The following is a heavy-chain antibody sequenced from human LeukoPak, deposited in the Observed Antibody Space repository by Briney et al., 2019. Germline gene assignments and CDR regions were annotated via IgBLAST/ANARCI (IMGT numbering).Heavy chain of an antibody. CDR3: ARDFVDTALDAFDI. J-gene: IGHJ3*02. V-gene: IGHV1-2*02. D-gene: IGHD5-18*01. Sequence: ASVKVSCKASGYTFTGYYMHWVRQAPGQGLEWMGWINPNSGGTNYAQKFQGRVTMTRDTSTSTAYMELSRLRSDDTAVYYCARDFVDTALDAFDIWGQGTMVTVSS. CDR2: INPNSGGT. CDR1: GYTFTGYY.